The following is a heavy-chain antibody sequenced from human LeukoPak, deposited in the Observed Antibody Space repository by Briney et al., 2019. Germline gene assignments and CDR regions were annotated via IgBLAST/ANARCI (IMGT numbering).Heavy chain of an antibody. CDR1: GFTFSTYN. Sequence: GGSLRLSCAASGFTFSTYNMNWIRQAPGKGLQWVSSITTGSTDIYYADSLKGRFTISRDDAKNSVYLQMDSLRVEDTAVYYCARDLPGVPIDHWGQGILVTVSS. CDR2: ITTGSTDI. V-gene: IGHV3-21*06. CDR3: ARDLPGVPIDH. D-gene: IGHD7-27*01. J-gene: IGHJ4*02.